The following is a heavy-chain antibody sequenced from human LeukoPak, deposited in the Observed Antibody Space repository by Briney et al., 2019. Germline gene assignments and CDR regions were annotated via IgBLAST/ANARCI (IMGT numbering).Heavy chain of an antibody. CDR3: ARGGRVEYSSSWYLSLPEYYFDY. Sequence: GGSLRLSCAASGFTFSSYGMHWVRQAPGKGLEWVSFIRYDGSNEYYADSVRGRFTISRDNSKNTLYLQMNSLRAEDTAVYYCARGGRVEYSSSWYLSLPEYYFDYWGQGTLVTVSS. D-gene: IGHD6-13*01. J-gene: IGHJ4*02. CDR2: IRYDGSNE. CDR1: GFTFSSYG. V-gene: IGHV3-30*02.